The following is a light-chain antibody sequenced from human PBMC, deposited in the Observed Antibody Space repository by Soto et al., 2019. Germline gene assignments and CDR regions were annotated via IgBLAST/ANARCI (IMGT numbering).Light chain of an antibody. CDR2: EDI. J-gene: IGLJ3*02. Sequence: QSALTQPASVSGSPGQSITISCTGSSSDVEANKLVSWYQQHPGTAPRLVIYEDIRQPSGISGRFSGSKSGSTASLTISGLRAEDEAAYYCCSYVDHRKFVFGGGTKLTVL. V-gene: IGLV2-23*01. CDR1: SSDVEANKL. CDR3: CSYVDHRKFV.